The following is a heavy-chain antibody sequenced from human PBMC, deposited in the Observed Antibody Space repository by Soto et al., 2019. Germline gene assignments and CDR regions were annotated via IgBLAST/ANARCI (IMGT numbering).Heavy chain of an antibody. Sequence: HVQLVESGGGLVKPGGSLRLSCAASGFTFSDYYVTWIRQAPGKGLEWVSYITSSGSTIYYADSVKGRFTISRDNAKNSLYLQMNSLTAEDTAVYYCARDRYYYDSSAYYPYYYYGMDVWGQGTTVTVSS. D-gene: IGHD3-22*01. J-gene: IGHJ6*02. CDR3: ARDRYYYDSSAYYPYYYYGMDV. CDR2: ITSSGSTI. V-gene: IGHV3-11*01. CDR1: GFTFSDYY.